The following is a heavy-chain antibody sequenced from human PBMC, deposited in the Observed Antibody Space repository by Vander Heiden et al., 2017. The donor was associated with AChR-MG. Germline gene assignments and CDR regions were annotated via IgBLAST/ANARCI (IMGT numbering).Heavy chain of an antibody. Sequence: EVQLVASGGGLVQPGGSLRLCCAASGFTLGTYRMPWASQPPGKGLVWVSRINGDESDTYYADFGKGRFTISRDNAKNTLYLQMNSLRAEDTAVYYCAREGMEFSYGLWGQGTLVTVSS. CDR2: INGDESDT. CDR3: AREGMEFSYGL. D-gene: IGHD1-26*01. J-gene: IGHJ4*02. V-gene: IGHV3-74*01. CDR1: GFTLGTYR.